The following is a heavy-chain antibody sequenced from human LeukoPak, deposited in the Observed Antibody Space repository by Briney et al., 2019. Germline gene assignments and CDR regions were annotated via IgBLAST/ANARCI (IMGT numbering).Heavy chain of an antibody. Sequence: KPSETLSLACTVSGGSISSSSYYLDWIRQPPGKGPEWIASIYYSGSTYYNPSLKSRVTISVDTSKNQFSLKLSSVTAADTAVYYCARRRLQDYFDYWGQGTLVTVSS. D-gene: IGHD6-25*01. J-gene: IGHJ4*02. V-gene: IGHV4-39*01. CDR1: GGSISSSSYY. CDR2: IYYSGST. CDR3: ARRRLQDYFDY.